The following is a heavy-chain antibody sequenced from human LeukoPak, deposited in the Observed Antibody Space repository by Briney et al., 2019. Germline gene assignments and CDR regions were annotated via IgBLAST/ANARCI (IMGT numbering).Heavy chain of an antibody. D-gene: IGHD4-17*01. CDR1: GFTVSSNS. CDR3: ANPPTVTKIRFDS. CDR2: IYSGGNT. J-gene: IGHJ5*01. V-gene: IGHV3-53*01. Sequence: GSLRLSCTVSGFTVSSNSMSWVRQAPGKGLKWVSFIYSGGNTHYSDSVKGRFTISRDNSKNTLYLQMNSLRAEDTAVYYCANPPTVTKIRFDSWGQGTLVTVSS.